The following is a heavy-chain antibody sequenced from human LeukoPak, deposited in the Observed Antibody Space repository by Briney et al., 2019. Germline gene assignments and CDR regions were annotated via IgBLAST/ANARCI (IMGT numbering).Heavy chain of an antibody. CDR2: ISNSGSSI. J-gene: IGHJ6*02. Sequence: PGGSLRLSCAASGFTFSSYEMNWVRQAPGKGLEWVSYISNSGSSIYYADSLKGRFTFSRDNAKNSLYLQMNSLRADDTAVYYCARDNAGGYGMDVWGQGTTVTVSS. CDR1: GFTFSSYE. V-gene: IGHV3-48*03. CDR3: ARDNAGGYGMDV.